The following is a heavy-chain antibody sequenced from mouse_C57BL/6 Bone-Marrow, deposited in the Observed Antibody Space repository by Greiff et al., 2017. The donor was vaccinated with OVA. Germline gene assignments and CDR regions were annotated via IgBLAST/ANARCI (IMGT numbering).Heavy chain of an antibody. CDR3: ARSEGPITTVVADFDY. Sequence: QVQLKQPGAELVKPGASVKLSCKASGYTFTSYWMHWVKQRPGQGLEWIGMIHPNSGSTNYNEKFKSKATLTVDKSSSTAYMQLSSLTSEDSAVYYCARSEGPITTVVADFDYWGQGTTLTVSS. CDR2: IHPNSGST. V-gene: IGHV1-64*01. D-gene: IGHD1-1*01. CDR1: GYTFTSYW. J-gene: IGHJ2*01.